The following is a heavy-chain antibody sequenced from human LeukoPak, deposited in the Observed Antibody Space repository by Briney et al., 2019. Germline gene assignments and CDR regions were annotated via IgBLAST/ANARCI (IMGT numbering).Heavy chain of an antibody. CDR2: FDPEDGET. CDR1: GYTLTELS. D-gene: IGHD1-26*01. CDR3: AIGGPLIVGAFDY. V-gene: IGHV1-24*01. Sequence: GASVKVSCKVSGYTLTELSMHWVRQAPGKGLEWMGGFDPEDGETIYAQKFQGRVTMTEETSTDTAYMELSSLRSEDTAVYYCAIGGPLIVGAFDYWGQGTLVTVSS. J-gene: IGHJ4*02.